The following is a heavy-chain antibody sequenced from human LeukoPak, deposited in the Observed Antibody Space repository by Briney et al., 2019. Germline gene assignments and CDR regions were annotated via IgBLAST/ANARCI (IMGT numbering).Heavy chain of an antibody. CDR2: IRYDGSNK. CDR3: AREVGGFRNYYYYYMDV. Sequence: GGSLRLSCAASGFTFSSYGMHWVRQAPGKGLEWVAFIRYDGSNKYYADSVKGRFTISRDNSKNTLYLRMNSLRAEDTAVYYCAREVGGFRNYYYYYMDVWGKGTTVTVSS. J-gene: IGHJ6*03. CDR1: GFTFSSYG. D-gene: IGHD1-26*01. V-gene: IGHV3-30*02.